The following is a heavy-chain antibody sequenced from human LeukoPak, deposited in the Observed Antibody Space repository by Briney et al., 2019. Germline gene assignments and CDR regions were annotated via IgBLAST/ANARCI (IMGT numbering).Heavy chain of an antibody. CDR3: ARGSSWYGGHYYYMDV. CDR2: IYYSGST. D-gene: IGHD6-13*01. CDR1: GGSISSYY. Sequence: SETLSLTCAVSGGSISSYYWSWIRQPPGKGLEWIGYIYYSGSTNYNPSLKSRVTISVDTSKNQFSLKLSSVTAADTAVYYCARGSSWYGGHYYYMDVWGKGTTVTVSS. V-gene: IGHV4-59*01. J-gene: IGHJ6*03.